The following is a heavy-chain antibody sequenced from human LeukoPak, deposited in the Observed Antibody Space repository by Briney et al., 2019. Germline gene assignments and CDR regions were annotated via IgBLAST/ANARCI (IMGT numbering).Heavy chain of an antibody. Sequence: SETLSLTCTVSGCSISSYYWSWIRQPPGKGLEWIGYIYDSGSTNYNPSLKSRVTISVDTSKNQFSLKLSSVTAADTAVYFCACLTTAEAFDIWGQGTMVTVSS. CDR2: IYDSGST. CDR3: ACLTTAEAFDI. V-gene: IGHV4-59*01. J-gene: IGHJ3*02. D-gene: IGHD3-22*01. CDR1: GCSISSYY.